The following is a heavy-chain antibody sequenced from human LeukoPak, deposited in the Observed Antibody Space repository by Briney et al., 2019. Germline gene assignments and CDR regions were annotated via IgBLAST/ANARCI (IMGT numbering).Heavy chain of an antibody. D-gene: IGHD1-26*01. V-gene: IGHV3-23*01. CDR3: AKKYSTGLDP. CDR1: GFTFSSYA. CDR2: INGSGGST. Sequence: GGSLRLSCAASGFTFSSYAMSWVRQAPGKGLEWVSDINGSGGSTYYADSVKGRFTISRDNSKNTLYLQMNSLRAEDTAVYCCAKKYSTGLDPWGQGTLVTVSS. J-gene: IGHJ5*02.